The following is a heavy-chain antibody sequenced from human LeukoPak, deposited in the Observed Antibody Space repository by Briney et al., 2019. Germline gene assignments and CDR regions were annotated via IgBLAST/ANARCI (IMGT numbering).Heavy chain of an antibody. CDR3: ARAVNSWGDDAFDI. CDR2: IYSGGST. D-gene: IGHD3-16*01. Sequence: GGSLRLSCAASGFTVSSNYMSWVRQAPGKGLEWVSVIYSGGSTYYADSVKGRFTISRDNSKNTLYLQMNSLRAEDTAVYYCARAVNSWGDDAFDIWGQGTMVTVSS. CDR1: GFTVSSNY. V-gene: IGHV3-53*01. J-gene: IGHJ3*02.